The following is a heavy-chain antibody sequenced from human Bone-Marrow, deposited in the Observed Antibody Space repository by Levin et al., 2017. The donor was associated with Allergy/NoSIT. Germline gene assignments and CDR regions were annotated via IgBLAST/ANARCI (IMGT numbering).Heavy chain of an antibody. J-gene: IGHJ4*02. CDR2: ISDNGVKT. CDR1: GFTFPSYA. V-gene: IGHV3-23*01. CDR3: ARARRESDTSTWYLNFDS. D-gene: IGHD2-15*01. Sequence: LSLTCAASGFTFPSYAMTWVRPAPGKGLEWVSTISDNGVKTNYADSVKGRFTISRDNSKNTLYLQLNSLRAEDTAIYYCARARRESDTSTWYLNFDSWGQGTLVTVSS.